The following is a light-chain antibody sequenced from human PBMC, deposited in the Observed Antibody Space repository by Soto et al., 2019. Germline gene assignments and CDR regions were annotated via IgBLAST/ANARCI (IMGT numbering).Light chain of an antibody. J-gene: IGKJ2*01. V-gene: IGKV3-20*01. CDR1: ESVTSNR. CDR2: GAF. Sequence: EIVLTQSPGTLSLSPGERATLSCRASESVTSNRLAWYQQKPGQAPRLLIYGAFIRASGIPDRFSGSGPGTDFTLTISALEPEDFAVYYCQRYGTSRGTFGQGTKLEIK. CDR3: QRYGTSRGT.